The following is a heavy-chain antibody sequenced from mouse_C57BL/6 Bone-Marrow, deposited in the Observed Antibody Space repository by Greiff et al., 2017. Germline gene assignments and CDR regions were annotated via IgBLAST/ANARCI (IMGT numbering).Heavy chain of an antibody. V-gene: IGHV1-53*01. CDR2: INPSNGGT. CDR1: GYTFTSYW. D-gene: IGHD1-1*01. Sequence: QVQLKEPGTELVKPGASVKLSCKASGYTFTSYWMHWVKQRPGQGLEWIGNINPSNGGTNYNEKFKSKATLTVDKSSSTAYMQLSSLTSEDSAVYYCASSGHYYGSSGYFDYWGQGTTLTVSS. CDR3: ASSGHYYGSSGYFDY. J-gene: IGHJ2*01.